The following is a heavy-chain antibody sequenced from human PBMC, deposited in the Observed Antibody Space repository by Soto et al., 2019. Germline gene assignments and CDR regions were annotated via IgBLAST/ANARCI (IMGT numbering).Heavy chain of an antibody. J-gene: IGHJ4*02. D-gene: IGHD5-12*01. CDR1: GGSINSGGYS. CDR3: AAGGGLPRYY. Sequence: QLQLQESGSGLEKPSQTLSLTCAVSGGSINSGGYSWSWIRQPPGKGLEWIGYIYHSGSTYYNPSLKSRVTISVDRSKNQFSLKLSSVTAADTAVYYCAAGGGLPRYYWGQGTLVTVSS. V-gene: IGHV4-30-2*01. CDR2: IYHSGST.